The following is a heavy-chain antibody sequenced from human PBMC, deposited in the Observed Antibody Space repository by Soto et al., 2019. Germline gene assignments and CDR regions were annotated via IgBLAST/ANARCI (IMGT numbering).Heavy chain of an antibody. D-gene: IGHD3-22*01. CDR2: IKTDGTYA. CDR1: GFTFSTYW. CDR3: AAGGSGYYAN. Sequence: EVQLVESGGDLVQPGGSLRLSCAASGFTFSTYWMHWVRQAPGKGLLWVSRIKTDGTYATYADSVKGRFTISRDNAKNTLYLQMLSLRVEDAAVYYCAAGGSGYYANWGQGTLVTVSS. J-gene: IGHJ4*02. V-gene: IGHV3-74*01.